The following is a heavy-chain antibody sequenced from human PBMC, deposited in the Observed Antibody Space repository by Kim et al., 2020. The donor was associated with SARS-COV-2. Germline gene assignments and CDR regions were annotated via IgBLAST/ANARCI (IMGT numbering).Heavy chain of an antibody. V-gene: IGHV3-30*15. J-gene: IGHJ6*02. D-gene: IGHD1-26*01. Sequence: TVTVRFTISRDNAKNTLYLQMSSLRSADTAVYYCDRVLLVGATSYGMDVWGQGTTVTVSS. CDR3: DRVLLVGATSYGMDV.